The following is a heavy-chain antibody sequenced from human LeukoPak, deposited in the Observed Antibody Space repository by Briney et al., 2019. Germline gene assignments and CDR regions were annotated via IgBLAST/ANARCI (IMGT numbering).Heavy chain of an antibody. J-gene: IGHJ4*02. Sequence: GGFLRLSCAASGFTVSNNYMSWVRQAPGKGLEWVSVIYSGGNTYYIDSVKGRFTISRDNSKNTVYLQMNSLRVEDTAVYYCVRDSSKFGLWGQGTLVTVSS. CDR2: IYSGGNT. D-gene: IGHD3-10*01. V-gene: IGHV3-53*01. CDR3: VRDSSKFGL. CDR1: GFTVSNNY.